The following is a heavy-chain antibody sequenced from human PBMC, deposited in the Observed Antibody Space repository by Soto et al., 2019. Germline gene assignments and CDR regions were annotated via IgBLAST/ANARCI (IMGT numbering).Heavy chain of an antibody. CDR3: SRVDPGETSPFDH. CDR2: INPFDGSR. V-gene: IGHV1-46*03. Sequence: TSVKTCIRKAACIYTSYYTHWVRQDPGQGLEWMGWINPFDGSRMFAQSFQGRVTMTRDTSTSTVYMEVSSLRSEDTAVYYCSRVDPGETSPFDHWGQGTLVTVSS. CDR1: ACIYTSYY. J-gene: IGHJ4*02. D-gene: IGHD3-10*01.